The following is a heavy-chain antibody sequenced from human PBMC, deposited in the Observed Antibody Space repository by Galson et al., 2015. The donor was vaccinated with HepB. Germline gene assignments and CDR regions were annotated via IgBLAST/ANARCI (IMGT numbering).Heavy chain of an antibody. CDR3: AKDYLDILGSGSYYNVFDY. V-gene: IGHV3-30*02. CDR1: GFTFSSYG. J-gene: IGHJ4*02. Sequence: SLRLSCAASGFTFSSYGMHWVRQAPGKGLEWVAFIRYDGSNKYYADSVKGRFTISRDNSKNTLYLQMNSLRAEDTAVYYCAKDYLDILGSGSYYNVFDYWGQGTLVTVSS. D-gene: IGHD3-10*01. CDR2: IRYDGSNK.